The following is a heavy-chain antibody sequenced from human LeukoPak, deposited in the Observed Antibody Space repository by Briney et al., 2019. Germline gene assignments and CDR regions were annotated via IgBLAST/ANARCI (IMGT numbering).Heavy chain of an antibody. D-gene: IGHD3-10*01. Sequence: KPSETPSLTCTVSGGSISSSSYYWGWIRRPPGKGLEWIGSIYYSGSTYYNPSLKSRVTISVDTSKNQFSLKLSSVTAADTAVYYCASMVRGTYYFDYWGQGTLVTVSS. J-gene: IGHJ4*02. CDR3: ASMVRGTYYFDY. CDR2: IYYSGST. CDR1: GGSISSSSYY. V-gene: IGHV4-39*01.